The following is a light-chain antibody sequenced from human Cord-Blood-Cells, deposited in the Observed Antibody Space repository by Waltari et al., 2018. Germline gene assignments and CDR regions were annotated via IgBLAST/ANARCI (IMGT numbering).Light chain of an antibody. CDR3: QQRSNWPLT. Sequence: EIVLTQSPATLSLSPAERASLSCRATQSASSYLACYQQKPGQAPRPLIYDATYRATGIPARFSGSGSGTDFTLTISSREPEDFAVYYCQQRSNWPLTFGGGTKVEIK. CDR1: QSASSY. CDR2: DAT. V-gene: IGKV3-11*01. J-gene: IGKJ4*01.